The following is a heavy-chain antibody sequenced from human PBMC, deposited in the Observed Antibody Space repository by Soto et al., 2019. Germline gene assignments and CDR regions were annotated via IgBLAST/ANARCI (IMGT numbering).Heavy chain of an antibody. Sequence: QVQLVESGGGVVQPGRSLRLSCAASGFTFSSYGMHWVRQAPGKGLEWVAVISYDGSNKYYADSVKGRFTISRDNSKNTLYLQMNSLRAEDTAVYYCATLWFWDPSLDYWGQGTLVTVSS. D-gene: IGHD3-10*01. CDR3: ATLWFWDPSLDY. J-gene: IGHJ4*02. V-gene: IGHV3-30*03. CDR1: GFTFSSYG. CDR2: ISYDGSNK.